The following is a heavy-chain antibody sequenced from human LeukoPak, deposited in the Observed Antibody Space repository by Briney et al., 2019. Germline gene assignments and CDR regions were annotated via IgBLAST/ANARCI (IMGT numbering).Heavy chain of an antibody. CDR1: GGSISSGGYY. J-gene: IGHJ4*02. CDR2: IYHSGST. D-gene: IGHD6-6*01. Sequence: SETLSLTCTVSGGSISSGGYYWSWIRQPPGKGLEWIGYIYHSGSTYYNPSLKSRVTISVDRSKNQFSLKLSSVTAADTAVYYCARMPLWQLEVYYFDYWGQGTLVTVSS. CDR3: ARMPLWQLEVYYFDY. V-gene: IGHV4-30-2*01.